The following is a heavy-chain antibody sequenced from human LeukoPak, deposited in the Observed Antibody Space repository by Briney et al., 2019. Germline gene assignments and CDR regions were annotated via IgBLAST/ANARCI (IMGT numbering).Heavy chain of an antibody. CDR2: IYYSGST. CDR1: GVSISSSSYY. V-gene: IGHV4-39*07. Sequence: PSETLSLTCTVSGVSISSSSYYWGWIRQPPGKGLEWIGSIYYSGSTYYNPSLKSRVTISVDTSKNQFSLKLSSVTAEDTAVYYCARGRSGHGGLDYWGQGTLVTVSS. J-gene: IGHJ4*02. CDR3: ARGRSGHGGLDY. D-gene: IGHD3-10*01.